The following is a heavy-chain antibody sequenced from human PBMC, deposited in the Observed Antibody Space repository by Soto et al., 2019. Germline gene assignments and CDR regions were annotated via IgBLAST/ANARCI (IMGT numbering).Heavy chain of an antibody. J-gene: IGHJ4*02. Sequence: GGSLRLSCGASGFTFSSYWMTWVRQAPGSGLEWVANIKQDVSEKYYVDSVKGRFTISRDNAKNSLYLQMNSLRAEDTAVYYCARDLSRQYYGSFYFDYWGQGTLVTVSS. CDR2: IKQDVSEK. CDR1: GFTFSSYW. D-gene: IGHD1-26*01. CDR3: ARDLSRQYYGSFYFDY. V-gene: IGHV3-7*05.